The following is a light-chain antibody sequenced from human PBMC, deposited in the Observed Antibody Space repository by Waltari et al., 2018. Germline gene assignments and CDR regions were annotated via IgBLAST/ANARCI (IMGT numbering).Light chain of an antibody. J-gene: IGLJ2*01. CDR3: QSYQSTSVI. CDR1: SGSISTNY. V-gene: IGLV6-57*03. Sequence: NFMLTQPHSVSESPGKTVTISCTRSSGSISTNYVQWYQQRPGSAPTPLIFEDDRRPSGVPDRFSGSIDRSSNSASLTLSGLKTEDEAYYYCQSYQSTSVIFGGGTKLTVL. CDR2: EDD.